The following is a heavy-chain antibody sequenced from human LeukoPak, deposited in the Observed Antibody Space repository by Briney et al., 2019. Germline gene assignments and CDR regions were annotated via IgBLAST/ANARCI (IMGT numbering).Heavy chain of an antibody. CDR2: IYYSGKT. Sequence: SETLSLTCTVSGGSISRSQYYWAWIRQPPEKGLEWIGTIYYSGKTFYNPSLKSRVTICIDTSKNQFSLNLNSVTAADTSVYYCSRHEHKAVAGDTWGQGILVTVSS. D-gene: IGHD6-19*01. CDR1: GGSISRSQYY. V-gene: IGHV4-39*01. CDR3: SRHEHKAVAGDT. J-gene: IGHJ5*02.